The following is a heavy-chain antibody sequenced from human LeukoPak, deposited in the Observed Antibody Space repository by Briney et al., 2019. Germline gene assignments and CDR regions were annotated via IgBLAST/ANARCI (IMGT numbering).Heavy chain of an antibody. CDR1: GGSISSYY. V-gene: IGHV4-59*01. J-gene: IGHJ4*02. D-gene: IGHD3-22*01. CDR3: ARDSASSGYYSFDY. CDR2: IYYSGST. Sequence: SETLSLTCTVSGGSISSYYWSWIRQPPGKGLEWIGYIYYSGSTNYNPSLKSRVTISVDTSKNQFSLKLCSVTAADTAVYYCARDSASSGYYSFDYWGQGTLVTVSS.